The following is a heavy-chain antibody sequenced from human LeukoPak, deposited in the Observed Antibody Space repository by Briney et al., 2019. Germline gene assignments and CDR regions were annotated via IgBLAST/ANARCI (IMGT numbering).Heavy chain of an antibody. D-gene: IGHD1-20*01. V-gene: IGHV3-23*01. CDR1: GFTFSTSA. J-gene: IGHJ4*02. CDR2: ISGRGVST. Sequence: TGGSLRLSCAASGFTFSTSAMSWVRQAPGKGLEWVSAISGRGVSTSYADSVRGRFTISRDNSKNTLYLQMNSLRAEDTAVYYCAKAASGNWNDVSDYWGQGTLVTVSS. CDR3: AKAASGNWNDVSDY.